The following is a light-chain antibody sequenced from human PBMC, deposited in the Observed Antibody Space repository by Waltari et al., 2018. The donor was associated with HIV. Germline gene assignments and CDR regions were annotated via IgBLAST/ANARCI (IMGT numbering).Light chain of an antibody. CDR2: EVT. CDR1: SRDVGAYNY. V-gene: IGLV2-8*01. CDR3: TSYAGSNNLI. Sequence: QSALTQPPSASGSPGQSVTISCTGTSRDVGAYNYVSWYQQHPGQAPKLMIYEVTKRPSGVPDRFSGSKSGNTASLTVSGLQAEDEADYYCTSYAGSNNLIFGGGTKLTVL. J-gene: IGLJ2*01.